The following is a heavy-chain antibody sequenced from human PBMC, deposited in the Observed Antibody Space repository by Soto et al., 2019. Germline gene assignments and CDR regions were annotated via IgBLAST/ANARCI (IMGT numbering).Heavy chain of an antibody. CDR3: ARDEYSSSWPRGGWFDP. D-gene: IGHD6-13*01. CDR2: INAGNGNT. Sequence: GASVKVSFKASGYTFTSYAMHWVRQAPGQRLEWMGWINAGNGNTKYSQKFQGRVTITRDTSASTAYMELSSLRSEDTAVYYCARDEYSSSWPRGGWFDPWGQGTLVTVSS. J-gene: IGHJ5*02. V-gene: IGHV1-3*01. CDR1: GYTFTSYA.